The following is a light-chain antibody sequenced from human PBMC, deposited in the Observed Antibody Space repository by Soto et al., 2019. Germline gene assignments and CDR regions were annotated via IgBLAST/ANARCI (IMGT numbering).Light chain of an antibody. CDR3: QQYGDSPWT. V-gene: IGKV3-20*01. CDR1: QSVTSSY. J-gene: IGKJ1*01. CDR2: VAS. Sequence: ETVLTQSPGTLSLSPGERATLSCRASQSVTSSYLAWYQQKPGQAPRLLIYVASRRATGIPDRFSGSGSGTDFTLTISRLEPEDFAVYFCQQYGDSPWTFGLGTKVEIK.